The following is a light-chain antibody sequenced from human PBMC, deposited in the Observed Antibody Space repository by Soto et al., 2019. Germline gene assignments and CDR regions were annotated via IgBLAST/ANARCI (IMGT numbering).Light chain of an antibody. CDR3: QSGGTGVV. V-gene: IGLV4-69*01. CDR2: LTSDGSH. CDR1: SGHSNYA. Sequence: QLVLTQSPSASASLGASVKLTCTPSSGHSNYAIACHQQQPEKGPRYLMKLTSDGSHSKGDGIPDRFSGSSSGTQRYLTISSLQSEDEADYYCQSGGTGVVFGVGTTLTVL. J-gene: IGLJ2*01.